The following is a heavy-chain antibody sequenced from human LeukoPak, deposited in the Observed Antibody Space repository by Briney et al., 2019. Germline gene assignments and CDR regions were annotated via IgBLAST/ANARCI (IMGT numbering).Heavy chain of an antibody. CDR2: ISGSGGST. J-gene: IGHJ6*02. CDR1: GFTFSSYA. D-gene: IGHD5-24*01. CDR3: AKVEGGDGYSLFPNCGMDV. Sequence: GGSLTLSCAASGFTFSSYAMSWVRQPPGRGREWVSAISGSGGSTYYADSVKGRFTISRDNSKNTLYLQMNSLRAEDTAVYYCAKVEGGDGYSLFPNCGMDVWGQGTTVTVSS. V-gene: IGHV3-23*01.